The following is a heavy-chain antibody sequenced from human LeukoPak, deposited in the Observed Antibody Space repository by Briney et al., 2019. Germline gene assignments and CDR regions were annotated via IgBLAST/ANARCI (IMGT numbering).Heavy chain of an antibody. CDR3: TRSSSMWLDS. Sequence: GGSLRLSCAASGFTFSSYSLNWVRQAPGKGLVWVSRIKSDGSSTNYADSVKGRFTISRDNAKNTLYLQMNSLRAEDTAVYFCTRSSSMWLDSWGQGTLVTVSS. J-gene: IGHJ4*02. CDR2: IKSDGSST. V-gene: IGHV3-74*01. D-gene: IGHD6-13*01. CDR1: GFTFSSYS.